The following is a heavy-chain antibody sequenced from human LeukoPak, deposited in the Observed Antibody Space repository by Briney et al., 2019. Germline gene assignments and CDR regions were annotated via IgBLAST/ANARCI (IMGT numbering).Heavy chain of an antibody. CDR1: GFTFDDYG. CDR3: AKDMALYTGFDFDY. D-gene: IGHD5-12*01. J-gene: IGHJ4*02. CDR2: INWNGGST. V-gene: IGHV3-20*04. Sequence: PGGSLRLSCAASGFTFDDYGMSWVRQAPGKGLEWVSGINWNGGSTGYADSVKGRFTISRDNSKKTVYLQMISLRAEDTAVYYCAKDMALYTGFDFDYWGQGTLVTVSS.